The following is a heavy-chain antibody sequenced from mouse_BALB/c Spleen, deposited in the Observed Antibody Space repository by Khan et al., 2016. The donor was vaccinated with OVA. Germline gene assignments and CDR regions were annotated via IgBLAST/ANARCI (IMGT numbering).Heavy chain of an antibody. J-gene: IGHJ3*01. V-gene: IGHV1-4*01. CDR3: VRDGADHRNDGWIAY. CDR2: INPSNGNT. CDR1: GYTFTSYT. D-gene: IGHD2-14*01. Sequence: VQLQQSGAELVRPGASVKMSCKASGYTFTSYTISWIKLRPGQGLEWIGFINPSNGNTNYNQKFKDKATLTADKSSTTVYMQLSSLTSDDSAVYNCVRDGADHRNDGWIAYWGQGTMVTVSA.